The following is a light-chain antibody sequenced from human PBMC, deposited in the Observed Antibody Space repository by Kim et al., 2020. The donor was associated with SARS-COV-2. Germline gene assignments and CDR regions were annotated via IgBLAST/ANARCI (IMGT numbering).Light chain of an antibody. V-gene: IGKV3-15*01. Sequence: LAVSPGERATLACRTSQSVSSSLAWYQQKPGQAPRLLIYGASTRATGIPARFSGSGSGTEFTLTISSLQSEDFAVYYCHQYTAGYTFGQGTKLEI. CDR3: HQYTAGYT. J-gene: IGKJ2*01. CDR1: QSVSSS. CDR2: GAS.